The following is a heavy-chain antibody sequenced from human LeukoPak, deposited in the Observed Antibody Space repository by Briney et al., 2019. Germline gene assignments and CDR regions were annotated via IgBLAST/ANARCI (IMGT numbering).Heavy chain of an antibody. CDR3: ARLGIAAAGTAYYYYYYYMDV. D-gene: IGHD6-13*01. V-gene: IGHV4-34*01. CDR2: INHSGST. J-gene: IGHJ6*03. Sequence: SETLSLTCAVYGGSFSDYYWSWIRQPPGKGLEWIGEINHSGSTNYNPSLKSRVTISVDTSKNQFSLKLSSVTAADTAVYYCARLGIAAAGTAYYYYYYYMDVWGKGTTVTVSS. CDR1: GGSFSDYY.